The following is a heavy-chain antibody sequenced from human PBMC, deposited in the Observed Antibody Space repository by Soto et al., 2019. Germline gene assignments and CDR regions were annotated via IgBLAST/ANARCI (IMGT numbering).Heavy chain of an antibody. J-gene: IGHJ4*02. Sequence: GALVKVSCKTSGGTFSTYAIYWVRQAPGQGLEWMGAIIPLFGTADYAQKFQGRVTITADESTSTASMELSSLRSEDTAVYYCARPKGSYSSGYYYFDYWGQGTLVTVSS. CDR2: IIPLFGTA. D-gene: IGHD6-19*01. CDR1: GGTFSTYA. V-gene: IGHV1-69*13. CDR3: ARPKGSYSSGYYYFDY.